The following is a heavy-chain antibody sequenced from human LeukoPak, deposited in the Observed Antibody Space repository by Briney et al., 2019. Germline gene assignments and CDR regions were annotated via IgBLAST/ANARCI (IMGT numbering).Heavy chain of an antibody. CDR2: INSDGSST. J-gene: IGHJ4*02. CDR3: ARDYDFWSGFFDY. D-gene: IGHD3-3*01. V-gene: IGHV3-74*01. Sequence: GGSLRLSCAASGFTFSNYWMHWVCQAPGKGLVWVSRINSDGSSTSYADSVKGRFTISRDNAKNTLSLQMNSLRAEDTAVYYCARDYDFWSGFFDYWGQGTLVTVSS. CDR1: GFTFSNYW.